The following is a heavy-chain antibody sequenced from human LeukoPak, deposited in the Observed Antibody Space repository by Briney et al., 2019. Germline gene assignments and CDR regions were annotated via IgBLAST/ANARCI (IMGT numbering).Heavy chain of an antibody. CDR2: INSDGSST. Sequence: GGSLRLSCAVSGFTFSSYWMHWVRQAPGKGLVWVSRINSDGSSTSYADSVKGRFTISRDNAKNTLYLQMNSLRAEDTAVCYCARVDFWSGYHGAYFDYWGQGTLVTVSS. CDR1: GFTFSSYW. D-gene: IGHD3-3*01. J-gene: IGHJ4*02. CDR3: ARVDFWSGYHGAYFDY. V-gene: IGHV3-74*01.